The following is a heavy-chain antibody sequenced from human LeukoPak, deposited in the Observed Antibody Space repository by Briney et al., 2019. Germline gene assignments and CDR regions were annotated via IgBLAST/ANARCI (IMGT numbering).Heavy chain of an antibody. J-gene: IGHJ4*02. CDR3: ARESGSSGWHPNFDY. Sequence: SETLSLTCTVSGGSISSYYWSWIRQPPGKGLEWIGYIYYSGSTNYNPSLKSRVTISVDTSKNQFSLKLSSVTAADTAVYYCARESGSSGWHPNFDYWGQGTLVTVSS. V-gene: IGHV4-59*01. CDR1: GGSISSYY. D-gene: IGHD6-25*01. CDR2: IYYSGST.